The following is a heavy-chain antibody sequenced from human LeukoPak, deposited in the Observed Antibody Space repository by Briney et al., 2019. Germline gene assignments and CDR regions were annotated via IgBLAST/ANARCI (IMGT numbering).Heavy chain of an antibody. CDR2: IYYSGST. J-gene: IGHJ4*02. Sequence: PSETLSLTCTVSGGSISSYYWSWIRQPPGKGLEWIGYIYYSGSTNYNPSLKSRVTISVDTSKNQLSLKLSSVTAADTAVYYCARVSSGYYYVYDYWGQGTLVTVSS. V-gene: IGHV4-59*01. CDR3: ARVSSGYYYVYDY. CDR1: GGSISSYY. D-gene: IGHD3-22*01.